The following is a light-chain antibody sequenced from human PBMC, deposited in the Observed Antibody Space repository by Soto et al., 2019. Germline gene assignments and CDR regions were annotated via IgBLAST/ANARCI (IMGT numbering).Light chain of an antibody. J-gene: IGKJ1*01. CDR2: GAS. CDR1: QSVFNNH. Sequence: VMTQSPATLSRSPWARAPLSWRASQSVFNNHIGWYQQKPGQAHRRLIFGASFRATGIPDRFSGSGSGTDFTLTISRLEPEDFATYYCHQHGDSPWTFGQGTTGDIK. V-gene: IGKV3-20*01. CDR3: HQHGDSPWT.